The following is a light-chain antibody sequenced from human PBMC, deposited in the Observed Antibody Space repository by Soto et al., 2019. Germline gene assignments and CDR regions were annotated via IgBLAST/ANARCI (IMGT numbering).Light chain of an antibody. CDR3: QQSHNTPLT. V-gene: IGKV1-39*01. J-gene: IGKJ4*01. CDR2: AAT. CDR1: QNIRTY. Sequence: DIQMTQSPSSLSASVGDRVTITCRASQNIRTYLNWYRQKVGKAPRLLIYAATTLQSGVPSRFTGSGSGTDFTLTISSLQPEDFATYYCQQSHNTPLTFGGGTKVEIK.